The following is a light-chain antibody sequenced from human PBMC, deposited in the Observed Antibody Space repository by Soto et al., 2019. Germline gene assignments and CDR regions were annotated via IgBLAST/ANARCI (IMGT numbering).Light chain of an antibody. CDR2: DVS. J-gene: IGLJ2*01. V-gene: IGLV2-14*01. CDR3: SSYTTSSTHVV. CDR1: SSDVGSYNY. Sequence: QSALTQPASVSGSPGQSITISCTGTSSDVGSYNYVSWYQQYPGKAPKLMIYDVSNRPSGVSYRFSGSKSGNTASLTISGVQAADDADYYCSSYTTSSTHVVFGGGTKVTVL.